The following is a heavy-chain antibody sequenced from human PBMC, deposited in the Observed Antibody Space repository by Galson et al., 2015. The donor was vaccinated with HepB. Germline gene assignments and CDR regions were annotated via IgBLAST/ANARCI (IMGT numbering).Heavy chain of an antibody. CDR1: GFTFSSYD. Sequence: SLRLSCAASGFTFSSYDMHWVRQATGKGLEWVSVVGTAGDTYYSGSVKGRFTISRENAKNSLYLQMNSLSAGDTAVYYCARAYTFGPNAFDLWGQGTMVTVSS. CDR3: ARAYTFGPNAFDL. D-gene: IGHD3-16*01. V-gene: IGHV3-13*01. J-gene: IGHJ3*01. CDR2: VGTAGDT.